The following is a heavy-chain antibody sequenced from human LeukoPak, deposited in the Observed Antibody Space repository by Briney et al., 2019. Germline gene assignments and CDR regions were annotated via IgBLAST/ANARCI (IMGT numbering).Heavy chain of an antibody. D-gene: IGHD6-13*01. Sequence: QSGGSLRLSCAASGFTFSSYAMSWVRQAPGKGLEWVSAISGSGGSTYYADSVKGRFTISRDNSKNTLYLQMNSLRAEDTAVYYCAKARRQQLVLFDYWGQGTLVTVSS. J-gene: IGHJ4*02. CDR1: GFTFSSYA. V-gene: IGHV3-23*01. CDR2: ISGSGGST. CDR3: AKARRQQLVLFDY.